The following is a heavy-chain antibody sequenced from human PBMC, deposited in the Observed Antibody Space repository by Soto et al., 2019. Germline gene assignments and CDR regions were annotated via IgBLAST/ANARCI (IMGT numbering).Heavy chain of an antibody. CDR3: SRGGRDSSSWYGWFDP. CDR1: DGTSSSYC. Sequence: VKGSCKASDGTSSSYCISRLLQPPGQGLEWMGAIIPSFGTANYAQKFQRRVTINADESTSTSYMELSSLRSEDKDVYYCSRGGRDSSSWYGWFDPWGQGTLVTVSS. J-gene: IGHJ5*02. D-gene: IGHD6-13*01. CDR2: IIPSFGTA. V-gene: IGHV1-69*13.